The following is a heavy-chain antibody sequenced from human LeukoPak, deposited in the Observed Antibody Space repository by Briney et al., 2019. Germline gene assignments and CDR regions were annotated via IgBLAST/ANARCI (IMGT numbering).Heavy chain of an antibody. Sequence: ASVKVSCKVSGYTLTELSMHWVRQAPGKGLEWMGGFDPEDGETIYALKFQGRVTMTEDTSTDTAYMELSSLRSEDTAVYYCATVMLRDPYFDYWGQGTLVTVSS. CDR2: FDPEDGET. D-gene: IGHD3-10*02. J-gene: IGHJ4*02. CDR1: GYTLTELS. CDR3: ATVMLRDPYFDY. V-gene: IGHV1-24*01.